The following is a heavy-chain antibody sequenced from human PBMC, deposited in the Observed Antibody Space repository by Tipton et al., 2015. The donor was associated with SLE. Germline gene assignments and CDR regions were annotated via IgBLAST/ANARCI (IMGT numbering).Heavy chain of an antibody. V-gene: IGHV4-30-4*01. J-gene: IGHJ2*01. CDR3: ARDKGYDFWSASRWYFDL. CDR2: IYYSGST. D-gene: IGHD3-3*01. CDR1: GGSISSGDYY. Sequence: LRLSCTVSGGSISSGDYYWSWIRQPPGKGLEWIGYIYYSGSTYYNPSLKSRVTISVDTSKNQFSLKLSSVTAADTAVYYCARDKGYDFWSASRWYFDLWGRGTLVTVSS.